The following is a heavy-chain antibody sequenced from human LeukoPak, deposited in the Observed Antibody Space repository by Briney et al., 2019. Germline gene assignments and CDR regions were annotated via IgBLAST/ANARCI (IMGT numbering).Heavy chain of an antibody. Sequence: PSETLSLTCAVYGGSFSGYYWSWIRQPPGKGLEWIGEINHSGSTNYNPSLKSRVTISVDTSKNQFSLKLSSVTAADTAVYYCARYRSDYYGSGSYWFDPWAQGTLVTVSS. V-gene: IGHV4-34*01. J-gene: IGHJ5*02. CDR1: GGSFSGYY. CDR2: INHSGST. CDR3: ARYRSDYYGSGSYWFDP. D-gene: IGHD3-10*01.